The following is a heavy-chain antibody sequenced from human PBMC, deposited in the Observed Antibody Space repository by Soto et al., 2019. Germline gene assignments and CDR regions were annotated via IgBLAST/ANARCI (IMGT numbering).Heavy chain of an antibody. CDR3: TRLGSTVWHFDL. Sequence: GGPLRLSCAASGFTFSGSAMHWVRQASGKGLEWVGRIRSKANSYATAYAASVKGRFTISRDDSKNTAYLQMNSLKTEDTAVYYCTRLGSTVWHFDLWGRGTLVTVSS. CDR2: IRSKANSYAT. J-gene: IGHJ2*01. CDR1: GFTFSGSA. V-gene: IGHV3-73*01. D-gene: IGHD1-26*01.